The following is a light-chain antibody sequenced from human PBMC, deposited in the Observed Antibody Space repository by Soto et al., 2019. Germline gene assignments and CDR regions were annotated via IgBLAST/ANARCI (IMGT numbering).Light chain of an antibody. CDR3: SSYTSSSTLV. J-gene: IGLJ3*02. CDR1: SSDVGGYNY. Sequence: QSALTQPASVSGSPGQSITISCTGTSSDVGGYNYVSWYQHHPGKAPKLILYDVSNRPSGVSNRFSGSKSGNTASLTISGLQAEDVADYYCSSYTSSSTLVFGGGTKLTVL. V-gene: IGLV2-14*03. CDR2: DVS.